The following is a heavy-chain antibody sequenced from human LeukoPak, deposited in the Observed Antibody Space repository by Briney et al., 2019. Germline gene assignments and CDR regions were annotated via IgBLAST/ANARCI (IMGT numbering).Heavy chain of an antibody. CDR2: IKQDGSEK. CDR3: ARTQTLLWFGELFDY. V-gene: IGHV3-7*01. J-gene: IGHJ4*02. CDR1: GFTFSSYW. D-gene: IGHD3-10*01. Sequence: SGGSLRLSCAASGFTFSSYWMSWVRQAPGKGLEWVANIKQDGSEKYYVDSVKGRFTISRDNAKISLYLQMNSLRAEDTAVYYCARTQTLLWFGELFDYWGQGTLVTVSS.